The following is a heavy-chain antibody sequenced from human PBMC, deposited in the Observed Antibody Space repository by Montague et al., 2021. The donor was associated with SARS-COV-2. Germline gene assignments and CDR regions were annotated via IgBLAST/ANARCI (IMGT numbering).Heavy chain of an antibody. CDR2: INYSGTT. D-gene: IGHD6-13*01. V-gene: IGHV4-39*01. CDR3: ARHWGIAAAGN. Sequence: SETLSLTCSVSGGSITDRTYYWGCIRQSPGKGLEWIGAINYSGTTYYNPSLKSRVTISPDTAKNQFSLKMTSVTAADTAVYYCARHWGIAAAGNWGQGTLVTVSS. CDR1: GGSITDRTYY. J-gene: IGHJ4*02.